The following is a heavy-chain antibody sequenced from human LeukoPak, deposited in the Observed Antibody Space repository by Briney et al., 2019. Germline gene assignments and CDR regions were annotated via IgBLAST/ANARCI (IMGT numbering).Heavy chain of an antibody. Sequence: SETLPLTCAVYGGSFSGSNWSWIRQPPGKGLEWIGEIYNSGSTIYNPPLKSRVTISVDTSKNQFSLNLISVTAADTAVYYCVRAYDYWGQGTLVTVSS. J-gene: IGHJ4*02. CDR1: GGSFSGSN. CDR3: VRAYDY. V-gene: IGHV4-34*01. CDR2: IYNSGST.